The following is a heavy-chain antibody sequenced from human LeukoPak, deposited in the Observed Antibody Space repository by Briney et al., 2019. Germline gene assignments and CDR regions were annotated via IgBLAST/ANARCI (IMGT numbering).Heavy chain of an antibody. J-gene: IGHJ4*02. CDR2: ISSSSSYT. V-gene: IGHV3-11*06. CDR3: ASSYGSGSFYY. CDR1: GFTFSDYY. D-gene: IGHD3-10*01. Sequence: GGSLRLSCAASGFTFSDYYMNWIRQAPGKGLEWVSYISSSSSYTNYADSVKGRFTISRDNAKNSLYLQMNSLRAEDTAVYYCASSYGSGSFYYWGQGTLVTVSS.